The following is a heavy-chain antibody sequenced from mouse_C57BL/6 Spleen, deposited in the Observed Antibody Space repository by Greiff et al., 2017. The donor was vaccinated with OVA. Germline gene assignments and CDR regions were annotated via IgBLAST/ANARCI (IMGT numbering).Heavy chain of an antibody. D-gene: IGHD4-1*01. Sequence: QVQLQQPGAELVMPGASVKLSCKASGYTFTSYWMHWVKQRPGQGLEWIGEIDPSDSYTNYNQKFKGKSTLTVDKSSSTAYMQLSSLTSDDSAVYYVARAGLGHYYAMDYWGQGTSVTVSS. CDR2: IDPSDSYT. V-gene: IGHV1-69*01. J-gene: IGHJ4*01. CDR1: GYTFTSYW. CDR3: ARAGLGHYYAMDY.